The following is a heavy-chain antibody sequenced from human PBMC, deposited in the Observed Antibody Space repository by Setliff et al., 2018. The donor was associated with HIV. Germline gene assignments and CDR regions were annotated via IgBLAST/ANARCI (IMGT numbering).Heavy chain of an antibody. J-gene: IGHJ4*02. V-gene: IGHV4-31*03. CDR1: GGSISSGYYY. D-gene: IGHD2-2*01. CDR2: IYYSGNP. CDR3: ARGFDYAQRPPLYYFDY. Sequence: LSLPCTVSGGSISSGYYYWGWIRQHPGKGLEWIGYIYYSGNPFYNPSLRSRVTISLETSKNQFSLKLSSVTAADTAVYYCARGFDYAQRPPLYYFDYWGQGTLVTVSS.